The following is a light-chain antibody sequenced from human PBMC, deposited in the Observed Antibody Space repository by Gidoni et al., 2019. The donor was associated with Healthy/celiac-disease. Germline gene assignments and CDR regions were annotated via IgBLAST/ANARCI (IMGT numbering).Light chain of an antibody. Sequence: DIQMTQSPSTLSSSVGDRVTITCRASQSISSWLAWYQQKQGKAPKLLIYDDSSVESGVPSRFSGSGSGTEFTITIRRLQPDDFETYHWQKYNSYSEFGQGTKVEIK. J-gene: IGKJ1*01. CDR2: DDS. CDR3: QKYNSYSE. CDR1: QSISSW. V-gene: IGKV1-5*01.